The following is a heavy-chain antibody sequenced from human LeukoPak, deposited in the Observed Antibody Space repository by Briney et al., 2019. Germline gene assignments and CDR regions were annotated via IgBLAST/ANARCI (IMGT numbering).Heavy chain of an antibody. CDR1: GGSISSSSYY. V-gene: IGHV4-39*07. Sequence: PSETLSLTCTVSGGSISSSSYYWGWIRQPPGKGLEWIGSIYYSGSTYYNPSLKSRVTISVDTSKNQFSLKLSSVTAADTAVYYCARHLSGSYSLFAFDIWGQGTMVTVSS. CDR2: IYYSGST. D-gene: IGHD1-26*01. J-gene: IGHJ3*02. CDR3: ARHLSGSYSLFAFDI.